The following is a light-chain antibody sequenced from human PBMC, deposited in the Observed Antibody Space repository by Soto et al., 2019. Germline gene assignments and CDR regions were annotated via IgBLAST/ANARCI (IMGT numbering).Light chain of an antibody. CDR1: SSDVGGYND. V-gene: IGLV2-8*01. Sequence: QSALTQPPSTSGSPGQSVAISCTGTSSDVGGYNDVSWYQQHPGKAPKLMIYEVTKRPSGVPDRFSGSKSGNTASLTVSGLQADDEADYYCSSNAGSHNLGVVFGGGTKLTVL. CDR2: EVT. J-gene: IGLJ2*01. CDR3: SSNAGSHNLGVV.